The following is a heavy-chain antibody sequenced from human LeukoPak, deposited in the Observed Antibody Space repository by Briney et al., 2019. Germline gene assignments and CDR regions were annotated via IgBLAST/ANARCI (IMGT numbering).Heavy chain of an antibody. Sequence: GGSLRLSCAASGFTFSDYYMSWIRQAPGKGLEWVSYISSSGSTIYYADSVKGRFTISRDNAKNSLYLQMNSLRAEDTAVYYCARRGYCSSTSCPVGYWGQGTLVTVSS. V-gene: IGHV3-11*04. CDR1: GFTFSDYY. D-gene: IGHD2-2*01. J-gene: IGHJ4*02. CDR3: ARRGYCSSTSCPVGY. CDR2: ISSSGSTI.